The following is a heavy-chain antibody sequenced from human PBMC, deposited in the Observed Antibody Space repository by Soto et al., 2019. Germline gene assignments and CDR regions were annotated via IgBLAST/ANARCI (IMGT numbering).Heavy chain of an antibody. Sequence: QVQLVQSGAEVKKPGSSVKVSCKASGGTFSSYTISWVRQAPGQGLEWMGRIIPILGIANYAQKFQGRVTITANKSTSTAYMELSSLRSEDTAVYYCASPTLNDGADYWGQGTLVTVSS. J-gene: IGHJ4*02. V-gene: IGHV1-69*02. CDR3: ASPTLNDGADY. D-gene: IGHD1-1*01. CDR2: IIPILGIA. CDR1: GGTFSSYT.